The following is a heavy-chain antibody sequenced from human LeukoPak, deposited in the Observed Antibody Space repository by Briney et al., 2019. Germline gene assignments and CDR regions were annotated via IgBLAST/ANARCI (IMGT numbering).Heavy chain of an antibody. CDR1: GFTFSSYW. J-gene: IGHJ4*02. Sequence: QAGGSLRLPCAASGFTFSSYWVSWVRQAPGKGLEWVANIKQDGSEKYYVDSVEGRFTISRDNAKNSLYLQMNSLRAEDTAVYYCARTGVLRFLEWLLGDYYFDYWGQGTLVTVSS. CDR3: ARTGVLRFLEWLLGDYYFDY. CDR2: IKQDGSEK. V-gene: IGHV3-7*01. D-gene: IGHD3-3*01.